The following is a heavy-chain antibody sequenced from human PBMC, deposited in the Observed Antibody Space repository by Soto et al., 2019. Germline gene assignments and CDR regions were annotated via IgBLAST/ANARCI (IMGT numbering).Heavy chain of an antibody. CDR3: AREHSGYSSIDY. V-gene: IGHV1-3*01. D-gene: IGHD3-22*01. CDR1: GFTFTSSA. CDR2: INAGNGNT. J-gene: IGHJ4*02. Sequence: GASVKVSCKASGFTFTSSAMHWVRQAPGQRLEWMGWINAGNGNTKYSQKFQGRVTITRDTSASTAYMELSSLRSEDTAVYYCAREHSGYSSIDYWGQGTLVTVSS.